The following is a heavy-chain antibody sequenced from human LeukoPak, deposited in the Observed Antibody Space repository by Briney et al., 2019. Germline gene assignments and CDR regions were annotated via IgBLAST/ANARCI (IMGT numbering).Heavy chain of an antibody. V-gene: IGHV4-34*01. D-gene: IGHD5-18*01. J-gene: IGHJ6*03. CDR1: DGSFTGYY. CDR2: INHSGTT. Sequence: NPSETLSLTCAVYDGSFTGYYWSWIRQAPGKGLEWIGEINHSGTTTYNPSLKSRVTISVDTSKNQFSLKLSSVTAADTAVYYCARAIDGYSYDRGYYMDVWGKGTTVTVSS. CDR3: ARAIDGYSYDRGYYMDV.